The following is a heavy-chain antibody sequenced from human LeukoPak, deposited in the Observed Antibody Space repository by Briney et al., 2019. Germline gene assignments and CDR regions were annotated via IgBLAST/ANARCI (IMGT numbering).Heavy chain of an antibody. J-gene: IGHJ4*02. Sequence: GGSLRLSCAASGFTFSSYNMNWVCQAPGKGLEWISYISSSSSSIYYADSVKGRFTISRDDAKNSLYLQMNSLRAEDTAVYYCASSIHCSGGSCYVPWGQGTLVTVSS. CDR2: ISSSSSSI. D-gene: IGHD2-15*01. V-gene: IGHV3-48*01. CDR1: GFTFSSYN. CDR3: ASSIHCSGGSCYVP.